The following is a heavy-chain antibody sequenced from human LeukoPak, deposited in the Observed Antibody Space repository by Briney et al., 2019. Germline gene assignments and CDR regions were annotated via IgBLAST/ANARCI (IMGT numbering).Heavy chain of an antibody. D-gene: IGHD6-19*01. CDR2: IRYDGSNE. CDR1: GFTFSNFG. CDR3: AKSSGWYPYYYMDV. V-gene: IGHV3-30*02. Sequence: GGSLRLSCAASGFTFSNFGMHWVRQAPGKGLEWVAFIRYDGSNEYYADSVKGRFTISRDNSKNTLYLQMNSLRPEDTALYYCAKSSGWYPYYYMDVWGKGTAVTISS. J-gene: IGHJ6*03.